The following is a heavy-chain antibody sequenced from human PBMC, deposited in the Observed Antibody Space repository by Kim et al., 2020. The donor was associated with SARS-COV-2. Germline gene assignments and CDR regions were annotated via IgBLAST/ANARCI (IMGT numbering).Heavy chain of an antibody. Sequence: ASVKVSCKASGYTFTSYGISWVQQAPGQGLEWMGWISAYNGNTNYAQKLQGRVTMTTDTSTSTAYMELRSLRSDDTAVYYCARKSGYSYGSWYYGMDVWGQGTTVTVSS. V-gene: IGHV1-18*01. CDR1: GYTFTSYG. CDR3: ARKSGYSYGSWYYGMDV. D-gene: IGHD5-18*01. CDR2: ISAYNGNT. J-gene: IGHJ6*02.